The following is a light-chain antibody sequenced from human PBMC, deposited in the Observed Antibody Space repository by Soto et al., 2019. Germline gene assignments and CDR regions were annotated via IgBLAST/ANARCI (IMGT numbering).Light chain of an antibody. J-gene: IGLJ2*01. CDR1: SSDVGAYNY. Sequence: QSVLTQPASVSGSPGQSITISCTGTSSDVGAYNYVSWYQQRPGKAPKLMIYDVNKRPSGVSNRCSGSKSGNTASLTISGLQAEDEADFYCTSYTTTSTLVFGGGTKLTVL. CDR2: DVN. CDR3: TSYTTTSTLV. V-gene: IGLV2-14*01.